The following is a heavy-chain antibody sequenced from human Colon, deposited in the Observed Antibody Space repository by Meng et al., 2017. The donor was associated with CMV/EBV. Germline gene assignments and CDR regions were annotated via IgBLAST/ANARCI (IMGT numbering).Heavy chain of an antibody. Sequence: GESLKISCAASGFTFSSYGMHWVRQATGKGLEWVSAIGTAGDTYYPGSVKGRFTISRENAKNSLYLQMNSLRAGDTAVYYCARVVFYSSSSFFDYWGQGTLVTVSS. D-gene: IGHD6-6*01. CDR2: IGTAGDT. J-gene: IGHJ4*02. CDR3: ARVVFYSSSSFFDY. CDR1: GFTFSSYG. V-gene: IGHV3-13*01.